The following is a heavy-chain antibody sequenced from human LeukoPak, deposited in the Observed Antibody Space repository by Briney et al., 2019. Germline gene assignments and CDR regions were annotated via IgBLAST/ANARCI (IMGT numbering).Heavy chain of an antibody. CDR3: ARDRFGLPDDAFDI. D-gene: IGHD3-10*01. CDR2: INPNSGGT. J-gene: IGHJ3*02. V-gene: IGHV1-2*02. CDR1: GYTFTGYY. Sequence: ASVKVSCKASGYTFTGYYMHWVRQAPGQGLEWMGWINPNSGGTNYAQKFQGRVTMTRDTSISTAYMELSRLRSDDTAAYYCARDRFGLPDDAFDIWGQGTMVTVSS.